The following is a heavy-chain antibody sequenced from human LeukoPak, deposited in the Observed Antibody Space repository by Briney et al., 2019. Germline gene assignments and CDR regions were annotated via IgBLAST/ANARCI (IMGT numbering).Heavy chain of an antibody. Sequence: GESLKISCQGSGYSFTSYWIGWVRQMPGKGLEWMGIIYPGDSDTRYSPSFQGQVTISADKSISTAYLQWSSLKASDTAMYYCARHSFSGAWAFDIWGQGTMVTVSS. CDR3: ARHSFSGAWAFDI. D-gene: IGHD3-10*01. CDR1: GYSFTSYW. J-gene: IGHJ3*02. V-gene: IGHV5-51*01. CDR2: IYPGDSDT.